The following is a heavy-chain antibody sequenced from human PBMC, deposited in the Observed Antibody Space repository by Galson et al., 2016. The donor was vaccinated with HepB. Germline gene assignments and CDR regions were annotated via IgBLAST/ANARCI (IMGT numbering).Heavy chain of an antibody. CDR1: GFTFSTYF. Sequence: SLRLSCAASGFTFSTYFMHWVRQAPGKGLEWEAVIWDDGSNNYYADSVKGRLTISRDNSKNTLYLQMNSLRAEDTAVYYCARESKYYGGWDYQYGLDVGGKGPTVTV. V-gene: IGHV3-33*01. J-gene: IGHJ6*04. CDR3: ARESKYYGGWDYQYGLDV. D-gene: IGHD3-3*01. CDR2: IWDDGSNN.